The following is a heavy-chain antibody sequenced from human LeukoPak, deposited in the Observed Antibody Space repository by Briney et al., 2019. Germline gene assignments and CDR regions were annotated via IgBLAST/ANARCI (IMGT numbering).Heavy chain of an antibody. CDR2: INTDGGST. D-gene: IGHD5-18*01. CDR3: VRADAKKTAMVDY. CDR1: GFTFSNYW. V-gene: IGHV3-74*01. Sequence: GGSLRLSCAASGFTFSNYWMHWVRQAPGKGLVWVSRINTDGGSTTYADSVKGRFTTSRDNAKNTLYLQMNSLRAEDTAVYYCVRADAKKTAMVDYWGRGTLVAVSS. J-gene: IGHJ4*02.